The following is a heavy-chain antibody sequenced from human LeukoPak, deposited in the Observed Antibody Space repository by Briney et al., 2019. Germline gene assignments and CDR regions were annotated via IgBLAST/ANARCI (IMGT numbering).Heavy chain of an antibody. Sequence: SVKVSCKASGGTFSSYAISWVRQAPGQGLEWMGRIIPIFGTANYARKFQGRVTITTDESTSTAYMELSSLRSEDTAVYYCARDLWGYYDSSGYKYYFDYWGQGTLVTVSS. V-gene: IGHV1-69*05. D-gene: IGHD3-22*01. J-gene: IGHJ4*02. CDR3: ARDLWGYYDSSGYKYYFDY. CDR1: GGTFSSYA. CDR2: IIPIFGTA.